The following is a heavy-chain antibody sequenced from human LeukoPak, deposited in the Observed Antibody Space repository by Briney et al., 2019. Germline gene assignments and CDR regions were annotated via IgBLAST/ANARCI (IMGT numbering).Heavy chain of an antibody. V-gene: IGHV4-59*01. D-gene: IGHD6-13*01. CDR3: ARDGSSSWYYFDY. Sequence: SETLSLTCTVSGGSISSYYWSWIRQPPGKGLEWIGHIYYSGSTNYNPSLKSRVTISVDTSKNQFSLKLSSVTAADTAVYYCARDGSSSWYYFDYWGQGTLVTVSS. CDR2: IYYSGST. CDR1: GGSISSYY. J-gene: IGHJ4*02.